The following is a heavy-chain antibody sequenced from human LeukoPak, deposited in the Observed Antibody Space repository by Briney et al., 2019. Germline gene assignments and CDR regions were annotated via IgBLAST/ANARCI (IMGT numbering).Heavy chain of an antibody. CDR1: GFTFSNYA. J-gene: IGHJ4*02. CDR2: ISGSGGSI. CDR3: AKPREAGVATIRRNYFDY. D-gene: IGHD5-12*01. V-gene: IGHV3-23*01. Sequence: GGSLRLSCAASGFTFSNYALSWVREVLGKGLERVSAISGSGGSIYYADSVKGRFTISRDNSKNTLYLQMNSLRAEDTAVYYCAKPREAGVATIRRNYFDYWGQGTLVTVSS.